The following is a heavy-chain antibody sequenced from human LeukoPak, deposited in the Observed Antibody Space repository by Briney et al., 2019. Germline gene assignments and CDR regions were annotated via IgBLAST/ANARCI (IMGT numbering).Heavy chain of an antibody. Sequence: GGSLRLSCAASGFTFSVYSMNWVRQAPGKGLEWVSSISSSSSYIYYADSVKGRFTISRDNAKNSLYLQMNSLRAEDTAVYYCARADYDFWSGYYTDAFDIWGQGTMVTVSS. CDR3: ARADYDFWSGYYTDAFDI. J-gene: IGHJ3*02. V-gene: IGHV3-21*01. CDR1: GFTFSVYS. CDR2: ISSSSSYI. D-gene: IGHD3-3*01.